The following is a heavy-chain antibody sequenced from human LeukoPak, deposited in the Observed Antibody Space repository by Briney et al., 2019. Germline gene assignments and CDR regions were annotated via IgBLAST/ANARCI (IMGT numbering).Heavy chain of an antibody. CDR3: ARLRALSGHRGAFDI. V-gene: IGHV4-39*02. Sequence: PSETLSLTCAVSGDSISNHIYYWDWIRQTPGKGLEWIGAVYYTGSAYYNPSLKSRVTISVDTSDNRFSLHLSSVNAADTAIYYCARLRALSGHRGAFDIWGQGTLVTVPS. CDR1: GDSISNHIYY. J-gene: IGHJ3*02. D-gene: IGHD5/OR15-5a*01. CDR2: VYYTGSA.